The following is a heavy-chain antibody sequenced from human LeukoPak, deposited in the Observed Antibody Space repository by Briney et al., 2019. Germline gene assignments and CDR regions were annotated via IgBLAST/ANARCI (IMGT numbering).Heavy chain of an antibody. CDR3: ARHQTLVVIGAFDI. Sequence: SETLSLTCTVSGGSISSYYWSWIRQPPGKGLEGIGYIYYSGSTYHNPSLKSRVTISVDTSKNQFSLKLHSVTAAETAVYYCARHQTLVVIGAFDIWGQGTMVTVSS. J-gene: IGHJ3*02. D-gene: IGHD3-22*01. CDR1: GGSISSYY. CDR2: IYYSGST. V-gene: IGHV4-59*01.